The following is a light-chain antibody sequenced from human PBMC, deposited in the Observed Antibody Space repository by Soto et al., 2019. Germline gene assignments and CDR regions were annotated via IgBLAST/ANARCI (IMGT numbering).Light chain of an antibody. V-gene: IGLV2-14*01. Sequence: QSVLTQPASVSGSPGQSITISCTGTSSDVGGYKYVSWYQQHPGKAPKLMIYEVSNRPSGVSTRFSGSRSANTASLTISGLQAEDEADYYCSSYTSSSTPYVFGTGTKVTVL. J-gene: IGLJ1*01. CDR3: SSYTSSSTPYV. CDR1: SSDVGGYKY. CDR2: EVS.